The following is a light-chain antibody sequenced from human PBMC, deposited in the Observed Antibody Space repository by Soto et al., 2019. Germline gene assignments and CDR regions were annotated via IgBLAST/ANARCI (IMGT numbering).Light chain of an antibody. CDR1: QSVSSY. CDR2: DAS. J-gene: IGKJ5*01. Sequence: ESLLTQSPATLSLSPGERATLSCRASQSVSSYLAWYQQKPGQAPRLLIYDASNRATGIPARFSGSGSGTDFTLTISSLEPEDFAVYYCQQRSNWPPTITFGQGTRLEIK. CDR3: QQRSNWPPTIT. V-gene: IGKV3-11*01.